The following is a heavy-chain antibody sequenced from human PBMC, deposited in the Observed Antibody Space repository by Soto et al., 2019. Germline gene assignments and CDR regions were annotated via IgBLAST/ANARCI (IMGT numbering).Heavy chain of an antibody. J-gene: IGHJ6*02. CDR3: AREGLNYDFCSGSRGGPNCTDV. CDR1: GGTFSSYA. CDR2: IIPIFGTA. Sequence: SVKVSCKASGGTFSSYAISWVRQAPGQGLEWMGGIIPIFGTANYAQKFQGRVTITADKSTSTAYMELSSLRSEDTAAYYCAREGLNYDFCSGSRGGPNCTDVWGQGTTVTVSS. D-gene: IGHD3-3*01. V-gene: IGHV1-69*06.